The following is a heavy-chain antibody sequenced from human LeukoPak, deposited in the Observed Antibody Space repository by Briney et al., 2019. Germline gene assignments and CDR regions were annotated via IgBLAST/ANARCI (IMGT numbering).Heavy chain of an antibody. J-gene: IGHJ4*02. V-gene: IGHV3-23*01. CDR3: AHGAMYQLDY. D-gene: IGHD2-2*01. CDR2: IIGGAGST. Sequence: GGTLRLSCAASGFPFSSHGMSWVRQAPGKGLEWVSGIIGGAGSTYYADSVKGRFTISGDNSKNTLFLQMNSLRAEDTAVYYCAHGAMYQLDYWGQGTLVIVSS. CDR1: GFPFSSHG.